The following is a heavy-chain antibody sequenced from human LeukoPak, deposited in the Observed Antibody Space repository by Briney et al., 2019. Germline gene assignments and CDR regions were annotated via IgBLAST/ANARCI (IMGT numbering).Heavy chain of an antibody. J-gene: IGHJ6*02. D-gene: IGHD4-17*01. CDR1: GGSISSGGYS. CDR3: ARGYGVYSRDYGMDV. V-gene: IGHV4-30-2*01. CDR2: IYHSGST. Sequence: SESLSLTCAVSGGSISSGGYSWGWIRQPPGKGLEWIGYIYHSGSTYYNPSLKSRVTISVDRSKNQFSLKLSSVTAADTAVYYCARGYGVYSRDYGMDVWGQGTTVTVSS.